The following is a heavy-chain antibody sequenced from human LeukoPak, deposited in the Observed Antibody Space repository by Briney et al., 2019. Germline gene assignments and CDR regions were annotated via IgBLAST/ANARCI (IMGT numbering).Heavy chain of an antibody. D-gene: IGHD6-6*01. CDR1: GDSVSRSDSY. Sequence: KPSETLSLTCTVFGDSVSRSDSYWDWIRQPPGKGLEWIGTIYYSGRTYYSPSLKSRVTISVDTSNNQFSLKLSSVTAADTAVYYCARPYSSSARGAFDIWGQGTMVTVSS. V-gene: IGHV4-39*01. CDR2: IYYSGRT. J-gene: IGHJ3*02. CDR3: ARPYSSSARGAFDI.